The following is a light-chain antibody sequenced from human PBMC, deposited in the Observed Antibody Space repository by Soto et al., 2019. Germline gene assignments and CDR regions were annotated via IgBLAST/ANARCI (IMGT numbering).Light chain of an antibody. Sequence: DIVMTQSPDSLAVSLGERATINCKSSQSVLYSSNNKNYLAWYQQKPGQPPKLLIYWASTRESGVPDRISGSGSGTDFTLTISSLQAEDVAVYYCQRYYSIPPTFGGGTKVEIK. J-gene: IGKJ4*01. CDR3: QRYYSIPPT. CDR1: QSVLYSSNNKNY. CDR2: WAS. V-gene: IGKV4-1*01.